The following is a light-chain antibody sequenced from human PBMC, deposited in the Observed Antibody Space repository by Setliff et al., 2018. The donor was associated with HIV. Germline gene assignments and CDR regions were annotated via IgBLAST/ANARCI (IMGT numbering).Light chain of an antibody. Sequence: QSVLTQPASVSGSPGQSITISFTGTSSDVGGYSHVSWYQQHPGKAPKLIIYEVRNRPSGVSNRFSGSKSGNTASLTISGLQAEDEADYYCSSYAITNTLPFGTGTKVTV. CDR3: SSYAITNTLP. CDR1: SSDVGGYSH. CDR2: EVR. J-gene: IGLJ1*01. V-gene: IGLV2-14*01.